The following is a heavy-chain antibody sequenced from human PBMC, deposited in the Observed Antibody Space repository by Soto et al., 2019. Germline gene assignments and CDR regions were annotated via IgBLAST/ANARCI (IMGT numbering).Heavy chain of an antibody. Sequence: GGSLRLSCAASGFTFSDYYMTWIRQAPGKGLEWVSYISSSGSNMDYTDSVKGRFTISRDNAKNSLYLQMNSLRAEDTVVYYCARLSSVAGSNAMDVWGQGTTVTVSS. CDR3: ARLSSVAGSNAMDV. J-gene: IGHJ6*02. D-gene: IGHD6-19*01. V-gene: IGHV3-11*04. CDR1: GFTFSDYY. CDR2: ISSSGSNM.